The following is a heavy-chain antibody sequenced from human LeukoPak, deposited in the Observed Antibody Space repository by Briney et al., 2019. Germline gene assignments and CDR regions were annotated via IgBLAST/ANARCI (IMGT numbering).Heavy chain of an antibody. CDR2: IYPGDSDT. V-gene: IGHV5-51*01. Sequence: GESLEISCKGSGYRFTSYWIGWGRQMPGKGLEWMGIIYPGDSDTRYSPSFQGQVTISADKSISTAYLQWSSLKASDTAMYYCARLRTGYSSSPFDYWGQGTLVTVSS. CDR3: ARLRTGYSSSPFDY. D-gene: IGHD6-13*01. J-gene: IGHJ4*02. CDR1: GYRFTSYW.